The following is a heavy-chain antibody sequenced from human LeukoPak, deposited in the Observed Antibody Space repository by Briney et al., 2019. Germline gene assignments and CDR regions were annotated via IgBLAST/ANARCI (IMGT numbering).Heavy chain of an antibody. D-gene: IGHD3-22*01. CDR2: IRYDGSNK. CDR1: GLTFSSYG. Sequence: PGGSLRLSCAASGLTFSSYGMHWVRQAPGKGLEWVAFIRYDGSNKYYADSVKGRFTISRDNSKNTLYLQMNSLRAEDTAVYYCAKDHLWHYYDSSGYYSREHYFDYWGQGTLVTVSS. J-gene: IGHJ4*02. V-gene: IGHV3-30*02. CDR3: AKDHLWHYYDSSGYYSREHYFDY.